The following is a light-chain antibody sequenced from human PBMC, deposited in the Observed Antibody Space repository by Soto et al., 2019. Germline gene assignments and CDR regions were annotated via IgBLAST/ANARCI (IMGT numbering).Light chain of an antibody. CDR2: DTT. CDR3: LLSYNGPYV. V-gene: IGLV7-46*01. Sequence: VLTQDPSLTRAPLWAVSITRGYITGAFTNGHYPYWFQEKRVQSPRTLIYDTTNRHSWTPARFSGSLLGGKAALTLSGAQPEDEAEYYCLLSYNGPYVFGTGTKSPS. CDR1: TGAFTNGHY. J-gene: IGLJ1*01.